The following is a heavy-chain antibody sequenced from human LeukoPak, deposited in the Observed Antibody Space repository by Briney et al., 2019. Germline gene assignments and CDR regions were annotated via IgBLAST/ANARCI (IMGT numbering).Heavy chain of an antibody. J-gene: IGHJ4*02. CDR2: INHSGST. Sequence: PSETLSLTCAVYGGSFSGYYWSWIRQPPGKGLEWIGEINHSGSTNYNPSLKSRVTISVDTSKNQFSLKLSSVTAADTAVYYCARDSGYRFDYWGQGTLVTVSS. CDR1: GGSFSGYY. D-gene: IGHD5-12*01. V-gene: IGHV4-34*01. CDR3: ARDSGYRFDY.